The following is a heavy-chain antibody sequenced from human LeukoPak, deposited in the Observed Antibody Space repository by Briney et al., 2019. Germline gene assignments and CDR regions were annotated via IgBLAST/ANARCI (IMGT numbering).Heavy chain of an antibody. J-gene: IGHJ4*02. D-gene: IGHD6-13*01. V-gene: IGHV1-18*01. CDR1: GYTFTSYG. CDR2: ISAYNGNT. CDR3: ARDRPKGSSSWSSTSDY. Sequence: ASVKVSCKASGYTFTSYGISWVRQAPGRGLEWMGWISAYNGNTNYAQKLQGRVTMTTDTSTSTAYMELRSLRSDDTAVYYCARDRPKGSSSWSSTSDYWGQGTLVTVSS.